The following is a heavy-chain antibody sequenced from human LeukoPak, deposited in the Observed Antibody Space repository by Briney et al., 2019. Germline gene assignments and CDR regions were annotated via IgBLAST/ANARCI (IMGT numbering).Heavy chain of an antibody. V-gene: IGHV1-69*05. J-gene: IGHJ5*02. D-gene: IGHD6-13*01. Sequence: ASVKVSCKASGGTFSSYAISWVRQAPGQGLEWMGRIIPIFGTANYAQKFQGRVTITTDESTSTAYMELSSLRSEDTAVYYCAREVYSSSWYWFDPWGQGTLVTVSS. CDR1: GGTFSSYA. CDR2: IIPIFGTA. CDR3: AREVYSSSWYWFDP.